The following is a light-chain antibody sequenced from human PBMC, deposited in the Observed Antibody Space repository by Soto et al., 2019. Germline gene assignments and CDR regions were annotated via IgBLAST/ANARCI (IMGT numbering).Light chain of an antibody. CDR3: QQYNSYPLT. V-gene: IGKV1-5*01. J-gene: IGKJ4*01. CDR1: QSVSNW. CDR2: DAS. Sequence: DIELSQYPSTLSASVGEQVTLTCMASQSVSNWLAWYQQKPGKAPKVLIYDASSLESGVPSRFSGSGSGTEFTLTISSLQPDDFATYYCQQYNSYPLTFGGGTKVDIK.